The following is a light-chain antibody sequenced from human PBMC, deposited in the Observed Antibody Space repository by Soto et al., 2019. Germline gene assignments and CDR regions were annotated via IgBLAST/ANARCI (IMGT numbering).Light chain of an antibody. CDR3: QQFEDFPRAII. CDR1: QDISTY. CDR2: DAS. J-gene: IGKJ5*01. Sequence: IRITTCQSSLSASVGYRVTITCQASQDISTYLNWYQQKPGKAPKLLIYDASNLETGVPSRFSGSGSGTDFTFTISSLQPEDIATYYCQQFEDFPRAIIFGQGTRLDI. V-gene: IGKV1-33*01.